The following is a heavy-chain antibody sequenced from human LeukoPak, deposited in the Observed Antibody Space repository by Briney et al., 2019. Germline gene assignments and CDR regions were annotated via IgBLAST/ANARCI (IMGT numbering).Heavy chain of an antibody. CDR1: GFTFSDYY. D-gene: IGHD1-26*01. CDR3: ARDCGSYSYYFDY. J-gene: IGHJ4*02. CDR2: ISSSGSTI. V-gene: IGHV3-11*04. Sequence: GGSLRLSCAAAGFTFSDYYMSWIRQAPGKGLEWVSYISSSGSTIYYADSVKGRFTISRDNAKNSLYLQMNSLRAEDTAVYYCARDCGSYSYYFDYWGQGTLVTVSS.